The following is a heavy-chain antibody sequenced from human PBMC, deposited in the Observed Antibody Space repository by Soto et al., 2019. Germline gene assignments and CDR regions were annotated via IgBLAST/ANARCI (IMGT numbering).Heavy chain of an antibody. V-gene: IGHV3-23*01. CDR2: ISGSGVST. CDR1: GFTFSSYA. CDR3: AKSPGVYYYDSSGYYHYDY. Sequence: EVQLLESGGGLAQPGGSLRLSCAASGFTFSSYAMSWVRQAPGKGLEWVSAISGSGVSTYYADSVKGRFTISRDNSKNTLYLQMNSLRAADTAVYYCAKSPGVYYYDSSGYYHYDYWGQGTLVTVSS. D-gene: IGHD3-22*01. J-gene: IGHJ4*02.